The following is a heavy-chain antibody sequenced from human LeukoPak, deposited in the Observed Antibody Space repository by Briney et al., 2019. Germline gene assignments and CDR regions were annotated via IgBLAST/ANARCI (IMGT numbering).Heavy chain of an antibody. J-gene: IGHJ6*02. D-gene: IGHD3-22*01. Sequence: GSSVKVSCKASGGTFSSYAISWVRQAPGQGLEWMGGIIPIFGTANYAQKFQGRVTITADESTSTAYMELSSLRSEDTAVYYCARDLTPNYYDSSGYYYYGMDVWGQGTTVTVSS. CDR3: ARDLTPNYYDSSGYYYYGMDV. CDR1: GGTFSSYA. V-gene: IGHV1-69*01. CDR2: IIPIFGTA.